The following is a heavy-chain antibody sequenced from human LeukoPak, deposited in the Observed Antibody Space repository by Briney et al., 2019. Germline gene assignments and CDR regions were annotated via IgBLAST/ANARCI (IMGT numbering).Heavy chain of an antibody. CDR1: GFTVSSNY. D-gene: IGHD3-22*01. V-gene: IGHV3-53*01. CDR2: IYSGGST. J-gene: IGHJ4*02. Sequence: PGGSLRLSCAASGFTVSSNYMSWGRQAPGKGLEWVSVIYSGGSTYYADSVKGRFTISRDNSKNTLYLQMNSLRAEDTAVYYCASLSSGYCFPDDYWGQGTLVTVSS. CDR3: ASLSSGYCFPDDY.